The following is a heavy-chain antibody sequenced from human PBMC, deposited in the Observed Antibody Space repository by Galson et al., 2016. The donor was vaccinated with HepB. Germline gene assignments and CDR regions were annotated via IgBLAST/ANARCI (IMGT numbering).Heavy chain of an antibody. CDR1: GFTFSSFA. J-gene: IGHJ4*02. V-gene: IGHV3-23*01. Sequence: SLSLSCAASGFTFSSFAMTWVRQAPGKGLEWVSSISGSADKSLYVDSLKGRFTISRDNFNNPVFLQMSSLRTDDTAVYFCAREWESSTGWKPGYWGPGTLVTVSS. CDR2: ISGSADKS. D-gene: IGHD2-8*02. CDR3: AREWESSTGWKPGY.